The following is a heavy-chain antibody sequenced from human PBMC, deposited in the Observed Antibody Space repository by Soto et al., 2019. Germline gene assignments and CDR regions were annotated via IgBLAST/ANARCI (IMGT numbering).Heavy chain of an antibody. Sequence: ASVKVSWKAAGYNFTSYGISWGRQAPGQGLEWMGWISAYNGNTNYAQKLQGRVTMTTDTSTSTAYMELRSLRSDDTAVYYCARDQGHQLPGRGAFDIWGQGTMVTVSS. D-gene: IGHD2-2*01. V-gene: IGHV1-18*01. CDR2: ISAYNGNT. CDR1: GYNFTSYG. CDR3: ARDQGHQLPGRGAFDI. J-gene: IGHJ3*02.